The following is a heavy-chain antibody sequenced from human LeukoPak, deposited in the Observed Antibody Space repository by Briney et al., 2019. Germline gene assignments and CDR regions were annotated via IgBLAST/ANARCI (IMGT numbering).Heavy chain of an antibody. J-gene: IGHJ4*02. CDR2: MNPNSGNT. V-gene: IGHV1-8*01. CDR3: ARGPRGYSYGLSTYYFDW. Sequence: ASVKVSCKASGYTFTSYDINWVRQATGQGLEWMGWMNPNSGNTGYAQKFQGRVTMTRNTSISTAYMELSSLRSEDTAVYYCARGPRGYSYGLSTYYFDWWDEGTVIIVSS. CDR1: GYTFTSYD. D-gene: IGHD5-18*01.